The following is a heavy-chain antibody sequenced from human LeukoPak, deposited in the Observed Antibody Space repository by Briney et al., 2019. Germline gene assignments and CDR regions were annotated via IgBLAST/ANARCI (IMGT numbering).Heavy chain of an antibody. CDR1: GFTFSTYW. CDR3: AKDIEGMGATGGY. D-gene: IGHD1-26*01. CDR2: IKQDGSEK. J-gene: IGHJ4*02. V-gene: IGHV3-7*03. Sequence: GGSLRLSCAASGFTFSTYWMSWVRQAPGKGLEWVANIKQDGSEKYYVDSGKGRFTICRDNAKNSLYLQMNSLRAEDTALYYCAKDIEGMGATGGYWGQGTLVTVSS.